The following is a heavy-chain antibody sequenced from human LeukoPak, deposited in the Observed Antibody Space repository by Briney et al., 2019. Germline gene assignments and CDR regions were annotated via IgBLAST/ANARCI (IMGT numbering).Heavy chain of an antibody. CDR2: ISAYNGNT. V-gene: IGHV1-18*01. CDR3: ARDLRYCSSTSCPRGTDDY. J-gene: IGHJ4*02. CDR1: GYTFTSYG. D-gene: IGHD2-2*01. Sequence: GASVKVSCKASGYTFTSYGISWVRQAPGQGLEWMGWISAYNGNTNYAQKLQGRVTMTTDTSTSTAYMELRSLRSDDTAVYYCARDLRYCSSTSCPRGTDDYWGRGTLVTVSS.